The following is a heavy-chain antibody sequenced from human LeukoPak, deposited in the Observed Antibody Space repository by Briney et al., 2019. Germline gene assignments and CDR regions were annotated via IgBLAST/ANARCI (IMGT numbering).Heavy chain of an antibody. V-gene: IGHV1-69*08. CDR1: GGTFSSYT. CDR2: MNPILGKA. Sequence: SVKVSCKASGGTFSSYTISWVRQAPGQGLEWMGRMNPILGKANYAQKFQGRVTITTNHTTSTAYIELSSLISEDTAVYYSARDQDDAFDIWGQGTMVTVSS. J-gene: IGHJ3*02. CDR3: ARDQDDAFDI.